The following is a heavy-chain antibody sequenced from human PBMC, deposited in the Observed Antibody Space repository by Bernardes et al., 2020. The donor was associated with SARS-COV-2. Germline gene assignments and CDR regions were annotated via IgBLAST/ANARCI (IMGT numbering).Heavy chain of an antibody. D-gene: IGHD4-17*01. J-gene: IGHJ4*02. CDR3: ARGANYGGYPWDY. V-gene: IGHV3-48*03. CDR1: GFTFSSYE. Sequence: GGSLRLSCAASGFTFSSYEMNWARQAPGKGLEWVSYISSTGATIYYIDSVKGRFTISRDNTKNSLHLQRNGLRAEDTAMYYCARGANYGGYPWDYWGQGTLVTVSS. CDR2: ISSTGATI.